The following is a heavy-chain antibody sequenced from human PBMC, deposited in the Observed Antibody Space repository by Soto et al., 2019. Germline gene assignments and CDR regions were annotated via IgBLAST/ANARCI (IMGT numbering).Heavy chain of an antibody. CDR2: INHSGST. Sequence: SETLSLTCAVYGGSFSGYYWSWIRQPPGKGLEWIGEINHSGSTNYNPSLKSRVTISVDTSKNQFSLKLSSVTAADTAVYYCAETYGSGSYYGMDVWGQGTTVTVSS. J-gene: IGHJ6*02. D-gene: IGHD3-10*01. CDR1: GGSFSGYY. CDR3: AETYGSGSYYGMDV. V-gene: IGHV4-34*01.